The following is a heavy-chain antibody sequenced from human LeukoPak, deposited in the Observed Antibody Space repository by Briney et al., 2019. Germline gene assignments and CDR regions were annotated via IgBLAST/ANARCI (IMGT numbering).Heavy chain of an antibody. J-gene: IGHJ6*03. CDR3: ARGYSSSWYARVHYYYYMDV. V-gene: IGHV4-34*01. CDR2: INHSGST. CDR1: GGSFSGYY. Sequence: SETLSLTCAVYGGSFSGYYWSWIRQPPGKGLEWIGEINHSGSTDYNPSLKSRVTISVDTSKNQFSLKLSSVTAADTAVYYCARGYSSSWYARVHYYYYMDVWGKGTTVTVSS. D-gene: IGHD6-13*01.